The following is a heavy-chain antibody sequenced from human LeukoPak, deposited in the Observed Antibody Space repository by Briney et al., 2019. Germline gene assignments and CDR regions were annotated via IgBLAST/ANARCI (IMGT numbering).Heavy chain of an antibody. J-gene: IGHJ4*02. CDR3: AVVPAAMRNY. CDR1: GFTFSSYA. CDR2: ISYDGSNK. D-gene: IGHD2-2*01. Sequence: GGSLRLSCAASGFTFSSYAMHWVRQAPGKGLEWVAVISYDGSNKYFADSVKGRFTISRDNSKNTLYLQMNSLRAEDTAVYYCAVVPAAMRNYWGQGTLVTVSS. V-gene: IGHV3-30*04.